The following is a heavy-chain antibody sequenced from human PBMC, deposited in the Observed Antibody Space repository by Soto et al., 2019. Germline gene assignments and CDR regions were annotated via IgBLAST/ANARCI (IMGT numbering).Heavy chain of an antibody. V-gene: IGHV3-23*01. J-gene: IGHJ4*02. D-gene: IGHD2-8*01. Sequence: EVQLLESGGDLVPPGGSLRLSCGASGFTFSNYAMSWVRQAPGKGLEWVSAIRPDATTTFYADSIKGRFTISRDNSKSTVWLQMDSLTVEDTAVYYCTREGVNGNVGFESWGQGTPVTVSS. CDR3: TREGVNGNVGFES. CDR1: GFTFSNYA. CDR2: IRPDATTT.